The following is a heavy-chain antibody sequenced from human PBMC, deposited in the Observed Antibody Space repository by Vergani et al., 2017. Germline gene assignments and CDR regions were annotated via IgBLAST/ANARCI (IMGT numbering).Heavy chain of an antibody. D-gene: IGHD4/OR15-4a*01. CDR1: GFTFSSYA. V-gene: IGHV3-30-3*01. CDR3: ARGLKLLTISSCYMDV. Sequence: QVQLVESGGGVVQPGRSLRLSCAASGFTFSSYAMHWVRQAPGKGLEWVAVISYDGSNKYYADSVKGRFTISRDNSKNTLYLQMNSLRAEDTAVYYCARGLKLLTISSCYMDVWGKGTTVTVSS. J-gene: IGHJ6*03. CDR2: ISYDGSNK.